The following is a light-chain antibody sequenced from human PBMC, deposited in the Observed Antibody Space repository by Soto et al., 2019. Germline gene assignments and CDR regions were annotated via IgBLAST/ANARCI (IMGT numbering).Light chain of an antibody. CDR2: DVS. J-gene: IGLJ1*01. CDR1: SSDVGSYNR. V-gene: IGLV2-11*01. CDR3: CSYAGAYSYV. Sequence: QSVLTQPASVSGSPGQSITISCTGTSSDVGSYNRVSWYQQSPGKAAKLMIYDVSKRPSGVPDRFSGSKSGNTASLTISGLQPEDEADYSCCSYAGAYSYVFGTGTKVTVL.